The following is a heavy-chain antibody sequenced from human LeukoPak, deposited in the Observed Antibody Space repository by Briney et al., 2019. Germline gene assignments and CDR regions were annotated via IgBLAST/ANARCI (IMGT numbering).Heavy chain of an antibody. J-gene: IGHJ3*02. D-gene: IGHD1-26*01. Sequence: GGSLRLSCAASGFTFSTYAVSWVRQAPGKGLEWVAAISGSGGSTYYADSVKGRFTISRDNSKNTLYLQMNSLRAEDTAVYYCASDLIVGPTSKAFDIWGQGTMVTVSS. CDR3: ASDLIVGPTSKAFDI. CDR1: GFTFSTYA. CDR2: ISGSGGST. V-gene: IGHV3-23*01.